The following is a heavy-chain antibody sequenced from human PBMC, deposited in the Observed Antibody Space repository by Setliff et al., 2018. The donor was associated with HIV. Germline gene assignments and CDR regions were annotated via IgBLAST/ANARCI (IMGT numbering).Heavy chain of an antibody. Sequence: ASVKVSCKASGYTFTSYYMNWVRQAPGQGLEWMGIINPSGGRTSYAQKFQGRVTMTRDTSSSTVYMELSSLRSEDTAVYYCAKVEDIVVVPAFDYWGQGTLVTVSS. J-gene: IGHJ4*02. CDR3: AKVEDIVVVPAFDY. D-gene: IGHD2-2*01. CDR1: GYTFTSYY. CDR2: INPSGGRT. V-gene: IGHV1-46*01.